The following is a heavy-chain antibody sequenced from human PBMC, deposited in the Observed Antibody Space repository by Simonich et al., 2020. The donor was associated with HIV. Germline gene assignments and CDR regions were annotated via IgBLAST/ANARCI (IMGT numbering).Heavy chain of an antibody. Sequence: QVQLQQWGAGLLKPSETLSLTCAVYGGSFSGYYWSWIRQPPGKWLEWIGEINHSGSTNYNPSRRSRVTISVDTSKNQFSLKRSSVTAADTAVYYCARHGEYSYGPYFDYWGQGTLVTVSS. D-gene: IGHD5-18*01. CDR3: ARHGEYSYGPYFDY. CDR1: GGSFSGYY. J-gene: IGHJ4*02. V-gene: IGHV4-34*01. CDR2: INHSGST.